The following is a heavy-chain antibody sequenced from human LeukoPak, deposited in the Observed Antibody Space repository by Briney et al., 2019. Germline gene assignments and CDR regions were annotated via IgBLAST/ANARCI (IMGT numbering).Heavy chain of an antibody. V-gene: IGHV4-39*07. Sequence: SEPLSLPCTVSGGSITSSNYFWGWIRQSPGKGLEWIGSSYYSGSTYYNPSLESRVNISVETSKNQFSLKLSSVTAADSAVYYCARDSCSSTSCRRKFDNWGQGTLVTVSS. CDR3: ARDSCSSTSCRRKFDN. J-gene: IGHJ4*02. D-gene: IGHD2-2*01. CDR1: GGSITSSNYF. CDR2: SYYSGST.